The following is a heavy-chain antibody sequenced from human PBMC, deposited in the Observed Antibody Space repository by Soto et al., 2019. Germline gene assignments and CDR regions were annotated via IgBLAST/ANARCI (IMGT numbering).Heavy chain of an antibody. CDR3: ARPYYYGSGSPGHMDV. V-gene: IGHV4-39*01. CDR2: IYYSGST. J-gene: IGHJ6*02. Sequence: QLQLQESGPGLVKPSETLSLTCTVSGGSISSSSYYWGWIRQPPGKGLEWIGSIYYSGSTYYNPSLKSRVTISVDTSKNQFSLKLSSVTAADTAVYYCARPYYYGSGSPGHMDVWGQGTTVTVSS. D-gene: IGHD3-10*01. CDR1: GGSISSSSYY.